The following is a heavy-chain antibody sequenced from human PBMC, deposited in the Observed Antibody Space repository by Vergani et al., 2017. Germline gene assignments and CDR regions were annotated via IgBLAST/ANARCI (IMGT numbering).Heavy chain of an antibody. CDR3: AKEFCGTGNCYGWNHLEV. CDR1: GFTFSSND. V-gene: IGHV3-13*01. Sequence: EVQLLVSGGGLVQPGGSLRLSCTVSGFTFSSNDFHWVRQTAGKGLEWVSSIGVDGDRYYSDSVKGRFTISRDNGQSYLYLDMDNLRVEDTAVYFCAKEFCGTGNCYGWNHLEVWGEGTSVTVSS. CDR2: IGVDGDR. J-gene: IGHJ6*04. D-gene: IGHD1-1*01.